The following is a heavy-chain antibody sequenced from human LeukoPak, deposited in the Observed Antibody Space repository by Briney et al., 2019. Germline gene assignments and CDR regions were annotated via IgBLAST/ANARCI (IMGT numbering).Heavy chain of an antibody. CDR1: GFTFSNAW. CDR2: LSTSGSTI. D-gene: IGHD3/OR15-3a*01. J-gene: IGHJ2*01. V-gene: IGHV3-11*04. Sequence: GGSLRLSCAASGFTFSNAWMSWVRQAPGKGLEWVSYLSTSGSTIYYADSVKGRFTISRDNAKNSLYLQMNSLRAEDTAVYYCARDHGRWYFDLWGRGTLVTVSS. CDR3: ARDHGRWYFDL.